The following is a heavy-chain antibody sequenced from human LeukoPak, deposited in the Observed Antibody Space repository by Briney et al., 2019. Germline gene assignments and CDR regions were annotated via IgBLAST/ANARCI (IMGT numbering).Heavy chain of an antibody. V-gene: IGHV3-9*01. CDR3: AKGHGSGSVIKNNWFDP. J-gene: IGHJ5*02. CDR2: ISWNSGSI. CDR1: GFTFDDYA. D-gene: IGHD3-10*01. Sequence: GGSLRLSCAASGFTFDDYAMHWVRQAPGKGLEWVSGISWNSGSIGYADSVKGRFTISRDNAKNSLYPQMNSLRAEDTALYCCAKGHGSGSVIKNNWFDPWGQGTLVTVSS.